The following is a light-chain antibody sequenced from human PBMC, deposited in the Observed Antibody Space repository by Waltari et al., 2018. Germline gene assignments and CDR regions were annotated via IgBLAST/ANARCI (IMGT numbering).Light chain of an antibody. CDR2: DDR. CDR1: TIGAKG. V-gene: IGLV3-21*04. Sequence: SYVLTQPPSVSVAPGKTAKITCGTNTIGAKGVHWYQHKPGQAPVLVISDDRDRPAGIPERCSGANCGDPATVTISRVDAGDEADYYCQVWDSSSDHVIFGGGTKLTVL. J-gene: IGLJ2*01. CDR3: QVWDSSSDHVI.